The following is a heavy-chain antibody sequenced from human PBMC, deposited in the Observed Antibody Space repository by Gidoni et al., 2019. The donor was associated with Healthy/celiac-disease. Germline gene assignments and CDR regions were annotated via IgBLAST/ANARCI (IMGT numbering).Heavy chain of an antibody. J-gene: IGHJ5*02. CDR3: ARGLVRWFDP. V-gene: IGHV1-46*01. CDR2: SNPIGGST. CDR1: GYTFTSYY. D-gene: IGHD2-15*01. Sequence: QVQLVQSGAEVKKPGASLKVSCKASGYTFTSYYMHWVRQAPGQGLEWMGISNPIGGSTSYAQKFQGRVTMTRDTSTSTVYMELSSLRSEDTAVYYCARGLVRWFDPWGQGTLVTVSS.